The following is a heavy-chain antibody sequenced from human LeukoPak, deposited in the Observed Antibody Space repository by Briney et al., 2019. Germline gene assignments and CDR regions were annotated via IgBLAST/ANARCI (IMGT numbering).Heavy chain of an antibody. CDR1: GFTFSSYE. Sequence: PGGSLRLSCAASGFTFSSYEMNWVRQAPGKGLEWVSYISSSGSTIYYADSVKGRFTISRDNAKNSLYLQMNSLRAKDTAVYYCASLQRWLQTWGQGTLVTVSS. J-gene: IGHJ4*02. D-gene: IGHD5-24*01. CDR2: ISSSGSTI. CDR3: ASLQRWLQT. V-gene: IGHV3-48*03.